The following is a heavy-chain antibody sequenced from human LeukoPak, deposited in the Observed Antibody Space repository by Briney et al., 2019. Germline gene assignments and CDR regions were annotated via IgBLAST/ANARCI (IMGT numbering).Heavy chain of an antibody. CDR3: ARDRSDSYYGMDV. Sequence: HPGGSLRLSCAASGFTISSHYMSWVRQAPGKGLEWVSVVYSGGSTYYADSVKGRFTISRHNSKNTLSLQRNSLRAEDTALYDCARDRSDSYYGMDVWGQGTTVTVSS. V-gene: IGHV3-53*04. CDR1: GFTISSHY. D-gene: IGHD3-16*02. CDR2: VYSGGST. J-gene: IGHJ6*02.